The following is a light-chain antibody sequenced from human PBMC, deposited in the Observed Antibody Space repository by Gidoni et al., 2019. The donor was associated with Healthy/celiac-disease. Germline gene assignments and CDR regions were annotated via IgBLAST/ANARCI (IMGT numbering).Light chain of an antibody. Sequence: DIQLTQSPSFLSASVGDRVTITCRASQGISSYLAWYQQKPGKAPKLLIYAASTLQSGVPSGFSGSGSGTEFTLTISSLQPEDFATYYCQQLNSYPFFGPGTKVDIK. CDR2: AAS. CDR3: QQLNSYPF. V-gene: IGKV1-9*01. J-gene: IGKJ3*01. CDR1: QGISSY.